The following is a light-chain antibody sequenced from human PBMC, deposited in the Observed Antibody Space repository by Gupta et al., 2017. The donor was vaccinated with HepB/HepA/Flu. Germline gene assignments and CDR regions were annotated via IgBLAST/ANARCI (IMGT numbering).Light chain of an antibody. V-gene: IGKV1-39*01. Sequence: DIQMTRSPSSWSASVGDRVTITCRASQSISNYLNWYQQKPGKAPKLLIYATSGLQSGVPSRFSGSGSGTDFTLTISRLQPEDFATYYCQQSYSTPVTFGQGTRLEIK. CDR2: ATS. CDR1: QSISNY. J-gene: IGKJ5*01. CDR3: QQSYSTPVT.